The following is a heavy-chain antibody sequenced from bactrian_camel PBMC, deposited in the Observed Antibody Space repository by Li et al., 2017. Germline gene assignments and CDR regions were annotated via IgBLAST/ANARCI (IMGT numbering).Heavy chain of an antibody. J-gene: IGHJ7*01. Sequence: QVQLVESGGGSVQSGGSLRLSCVVSGSPGVTYSMGWFRQVPGKGSEGIAAIAADGRTVYGDSVNVKGRFTISRGNEKNTVYLQMNSLKPEDTAMYYCAADFGSGGYYRDYAMRYWGKGTQVTVS. CDR1: GSPGVTYS. V-gene: IGHV3S53*01. CDR2: IAADGRT. D-gene: IGHD2*01.